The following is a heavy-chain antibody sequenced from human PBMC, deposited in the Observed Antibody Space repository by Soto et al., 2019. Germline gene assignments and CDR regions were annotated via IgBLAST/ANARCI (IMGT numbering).Heavy chain of an antibody. V-gene: IGHV4-30-4*01. CDR2: IYYSGST. CDR1: GGSISSGDYY. Sequence: SETLSLTCTVSGGSISSGDYYWSWIRQPPGKGLEWIGYIYYSGSTYYNPSLKSRVTISVDTSKNQFSLKLSSVTAADTAVYYCARDRVVTSYYYYGMDVWGQGTMVTVSS. J-gene: IGHJ6*02. CDR3: ARDRVVTSYYYYGMDV. D-gene: IGHD2-15*01.